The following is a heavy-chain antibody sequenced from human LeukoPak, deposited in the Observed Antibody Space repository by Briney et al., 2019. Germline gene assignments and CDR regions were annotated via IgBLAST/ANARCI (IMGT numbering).Heavy chain of an antibody. CDR2: TLRDGTHK. V-gene: IGHV3-33*06. CDR3: ANEEDPD. Sequence: GGSLRLSCAASGFTFSFYGMHWVRQAPGKGLEWLAVTLRDGTHKYYAESVKGRLTISRDNSKNTLYLQMNSLRAEDTAVYYCANEEDPDWGQGTLVTVSS. J-gene: IGHJ4*02. CDR1: GFTFSFYG.